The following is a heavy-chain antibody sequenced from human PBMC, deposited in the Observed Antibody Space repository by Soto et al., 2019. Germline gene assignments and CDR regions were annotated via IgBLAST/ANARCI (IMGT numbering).Heavy chain of an antibody. CDR3: AEISFYYYYMDV. J-gene: IGHJ6*03. CDR1: GGSIRTTTYY. CDR2: IYFSGST. V-gene: IGHV4-39*01. Sequence: SETLSLTCTVSGGSIRTTTYYWGWIRQPPGKGLEWIGTIYFSGSTYYSPSLKSRVTISVDTSKNQFSLQLSSVTAADTAVYYCAEISFYYYYMDVWGKGTTVTVSS.